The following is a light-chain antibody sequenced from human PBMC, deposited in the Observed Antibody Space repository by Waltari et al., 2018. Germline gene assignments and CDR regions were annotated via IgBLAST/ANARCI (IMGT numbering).Light chain of an antibody. CDR2: EDF. J-gene: IGLJ2*01. CDR3: CSYVGTNNYHL. V-gene: IGLV2-23*01. CDR1: RGYVSSYSI. Sequence: QSAVTQPASVSRSPGQSASISCTGARGYVSSYSIVSLYQQRPGKAPKLLIYEDFKRPSGISNRFSGSKSGNTASLTISGLQAEDEADYYCCSYVGTNNYHLFGGGTKLTVL.